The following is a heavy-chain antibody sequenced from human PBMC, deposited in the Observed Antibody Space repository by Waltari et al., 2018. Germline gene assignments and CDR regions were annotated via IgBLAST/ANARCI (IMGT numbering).Heavy chain of an antibody. Sequence: QVQLQQWGAGLLKPSETLSLTCAVYGGSFSGYYWSWIRQPPGKGLEWIGEINHSGSTTYNPSLKSRVTISVDTSKNQFSLKLSSVTAADTAVYYCASEYCSGGSCYGAFDIWGQGTMVTVSS. CDR1: GGSFSGYY. V-gene: IGHV4-34*01. J-gene: IGHJ3*02. CDR2: INHSGST. CDR3: ASEYCSGGSCYGAFDI. D-gene: IGHD2-15*01.